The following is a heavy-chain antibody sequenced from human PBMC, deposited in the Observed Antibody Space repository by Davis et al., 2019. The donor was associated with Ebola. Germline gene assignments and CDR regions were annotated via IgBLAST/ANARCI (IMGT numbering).Heavy chain of an antibody. CDR3: ASLVEEAYCGGDCSYNWFDP. Sequence: ASVKVSCKASGYTFTSYAMHWVRQAPGQRLEWMGWINAGNGNTKYSQKFQGRVTITRDTSASTAYMELSSLRSEDTAVYYCASLVEEAYCGGDCSYNWFDPWGQGTLVTVSS. V-gene: IGHV1-3*01. J-gene: IGHJ5*02. D-gene: IGHD2-21*02. CDR1: GYTFTSYA. CDR2: INAGNGNT.